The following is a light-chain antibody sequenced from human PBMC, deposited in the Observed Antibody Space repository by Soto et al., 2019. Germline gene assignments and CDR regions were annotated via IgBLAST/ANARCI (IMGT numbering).Light chain of an antibody. V-gene: IGKV3-15*01. J-gene: IGKJ1*01. Sequence: EMVLTQSPATLSLSPGERAIVSCRASQSVSSNLAWYQQKPGQAPRLLIYGASTRATGIPARFSGSGSGTEFTLTISSLQSEDFAVYYCQQYGSSGTFGQGTKVDIK. CDR3: QQYGSSGT. CDR1: QSVSSN. CDR2: GAS.